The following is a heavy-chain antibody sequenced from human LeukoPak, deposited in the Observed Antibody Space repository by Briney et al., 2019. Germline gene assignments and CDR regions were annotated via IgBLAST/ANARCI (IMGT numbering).Heavy chain of an antibody. CDR1: GYTFTSCD. V-gene: IGHV1-8*03. Sequence: ASVKVSCKASGYTFTSCDINWVRQASGQGLEWMGWMNPNTGNTGYAQKVQGRVSITRNTSISTVYMELSSLRSEDTAVYYCARGLVLRYFDWLSETIYYYMDVWGKGTTVTISS. CDR3: ARGLVLRYFDWLSETIYYYMDV. CDR2: MNPNTGNT. J-gene: IGHJ6*03. D-gene: IGHD3-9*01.